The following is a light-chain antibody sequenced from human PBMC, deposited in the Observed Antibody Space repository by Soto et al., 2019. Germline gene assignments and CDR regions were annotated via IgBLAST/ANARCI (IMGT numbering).Light chain of an antibody. CDR3: SSYRSSTTYV. V-gene: IGLV2-14*01. CDR2: DVS. Sequence: QSVLTQPASVSGSLGQSITISCTGTSSDVGGYNYVSWYQQHPGKAPKLMIYDVSNRPSGVSNRFSGSKSGNTASLTISGLQAEDEADSYCSSYRSSTTYVFGTGTKVTVL. J-gene: IGLJ1*01. CDR1: SSDVGGYNY.